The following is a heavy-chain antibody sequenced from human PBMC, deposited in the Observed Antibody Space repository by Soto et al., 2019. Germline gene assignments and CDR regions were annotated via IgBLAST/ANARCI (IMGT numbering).Heavy chain of an antibody. Sequence: ASVKVSCKASGYTFTSYGISWVRQAPGQGLEWMGWISPYNGNTNYAQKLQGRVTMTTDTSTSTAYMELRSLRSEDTAVYYCAGTPGTYARFDYWGQGTLVTVSS. CDR2: ISPYNGNT. D-gene: IGHD1-26*01. V-gene: IGHV1-18*01. CDR3: AGTPGTYARFDY. J-gene: IGHJ4*02. CDR1: GYTFTSYG.